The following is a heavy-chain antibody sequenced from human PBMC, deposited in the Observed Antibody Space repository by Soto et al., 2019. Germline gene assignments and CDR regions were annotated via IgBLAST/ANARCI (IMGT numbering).Heavy chain of an antibody. CDR3: VKEFCTNGVCYGDPMDV. Sequence: QVQLVESGGGVVQPGRSLRLSCAASGFTFITYGMHWVRQAPGMGLEWVALISSDGSKKYYADSVKGRFTISRDNSKNTLFLQMNSLRAEDTAVYYCVKEFCTNGVCYGDPMDVWGQGTTVTVAS. CDR2: ISSDGSKK. V-gene: IGHV3-30*18. CDR1: GFTFITYG. D-gene: IGHD2-8*01. J-gene: IGHJ6*02.